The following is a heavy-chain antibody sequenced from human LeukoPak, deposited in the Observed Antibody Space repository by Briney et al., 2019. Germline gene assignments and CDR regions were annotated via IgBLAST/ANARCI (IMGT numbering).Heavy chain of an antibody. Sequence: GASVKVSCKASGYTFTDYYMHWVRQAPGQGLEWMGWVNPNSGDTNHAHKFQGRVTMTSDTSISTAYMDLNRVRSDDTAVYYCALLFSSTWYRFDSWGQGTLVTVSS. J-gene: IGHJ4*02. CDR2: VNPNSGDT. CDR1: GYTFTDYY. V-gene: IGHV1-2*02. D-gene: IGHD6-13*01. CDR3: ALLFSSTWYRFDS.